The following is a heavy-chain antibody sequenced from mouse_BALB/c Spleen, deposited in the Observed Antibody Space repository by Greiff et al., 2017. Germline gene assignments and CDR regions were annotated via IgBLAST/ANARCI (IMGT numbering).Heavy chain of an antibody. Sequence: QVQLQQSGAELARPGASVKLSCKASGYTFTSYRMQWVKQRPGQGLEWIGAIYPGDGDTRYTQKFKGKATLTADKSSSTAYMQLSSLASEDSAVYYCARNYRYDGWYFDVWGAGTTVTVSS. CDR3: ARNYRYDGWYFDV. V-gene: IGHV1-87*01. D-gene: IGHD2-14*01. J-gene: IGHJ1*01. CDR1: GYTFTSYR. CDR2: IYPGDGDT.